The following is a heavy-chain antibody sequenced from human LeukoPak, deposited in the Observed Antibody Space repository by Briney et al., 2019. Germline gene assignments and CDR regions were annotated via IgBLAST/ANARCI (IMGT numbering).Heavy chain of an antibody. Sequence: ASVKVSCKASGYTFTGYYMHWARQAPGQGLEWMGWINPNSGGTNYAQKFQGRVTMTRDTSISTAYMELSRLRSDDTAVYYCARVRSSSLSTFDYWGQGTLVTVSS. D-gene: IGHD6-6*01. CDR2: INPNSGGT. J-gene: IGHJ4*02. CDR1: GYTFTGYY. V-gene: IGHV1-2*02. CDR3: ARVRSSSLSTFDY.